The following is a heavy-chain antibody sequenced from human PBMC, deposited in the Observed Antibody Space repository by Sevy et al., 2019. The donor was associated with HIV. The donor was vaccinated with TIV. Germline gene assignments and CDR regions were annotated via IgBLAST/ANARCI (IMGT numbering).Heavy chain of an antibody. D-gene: IGHD2-2*01. J-gene: IGHJ3*02. V-gene: IGHV4-34*01. CDR1: GGSFSGYY. CDR2: INHSGST. Sequence: SETLSLTCAVYGGSFSGYYWSWIRQPPGKGLEWIGEINHSGSTNYNPSLKSRVTISVDTSKNPFSLKLSSVTAADTAVYYWARHCSSTSCSHAFDIWGQGTMVTVSS. CDR3: ARHCSSTSCSHAFDI.